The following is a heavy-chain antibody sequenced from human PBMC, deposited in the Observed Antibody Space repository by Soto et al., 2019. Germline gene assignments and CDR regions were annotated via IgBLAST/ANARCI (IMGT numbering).Heavy chain of an antibody. Sequence: GGSLRLSCAASGFTFSSYSMNWVRQAPGKGLEWVSSISSSSSYIYYADSVKGRFTISRDNAKNSLYLQMNSLRAEDTAVYYCARHLSDPVARELYYGMDVWGQGTTVTVSS. CDR1: GFTFSSYS. CDR2: ISSSSSYI. D-gene: IGHD1-7*01. V-gene: IGHV3-21*01. CDR3: ARHLSDPVARELYYGMDV. J-gene: IGHJ6*02.